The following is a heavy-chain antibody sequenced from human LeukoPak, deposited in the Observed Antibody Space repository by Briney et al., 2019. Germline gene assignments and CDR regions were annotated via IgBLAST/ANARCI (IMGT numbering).Heavy chain of an antibody. J-gene: IGHJ2*01. D-gene: IGHD3-3*01. CDR3: ARAEWSNWYFDL. CDR2: IKQDGSEK. V-gene: IGHV3-7*03. Sequence: GGSLRLSCAASGFTFSTYWMNRVRQAPGKGLEWVANIKQDGSEKYYVDSVKGRFTLSRDSAKNSLYLQMNSLRAEDTAVYYCARAEWSNWYFDLWGRGTLVTVSS. CDR1: GFTFSTYW.